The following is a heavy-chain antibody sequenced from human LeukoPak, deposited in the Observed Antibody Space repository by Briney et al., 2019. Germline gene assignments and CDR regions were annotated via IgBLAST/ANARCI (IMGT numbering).Heavy chain of an antibody. Sequence: ASETLSLTCAVSGGSFSGYYWTWIRQPPGKGLEWIGEINHSGSANYNPSLMSRVTISLDTSKNHFSLNLSSVTAADTAVYYCARGQGTVSTHWGQGTLVTVSS. V-gene: IGHV4-34*01. CDR2: INHSGSA. J-gene: IGHJ4*02. D-gene: IGHD5/OR15-5a*01. CDR1: GGSFSGYY. CDR3: ARGQGTVSTH.